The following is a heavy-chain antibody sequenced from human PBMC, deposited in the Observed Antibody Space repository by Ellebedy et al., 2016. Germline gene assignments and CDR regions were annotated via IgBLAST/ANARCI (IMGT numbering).Heavy chain of an antibody. D-gene: IGHD3-16*02. V-gene: IGHV3-23*01. CDR3: ARRNYHSVTGYRYYYMDV. CDR2: ITGSSSNT. J-gene: IGHJ6*03. CDR1: GFTFSMCG. Sequence: GESLKISXAASGFTFSMCGMAWVRQAPGKGLEYVSGITGSSSNTYYADSVKGRFSISRDNSKNTLYLQLNSLRPEDTTVYFCARRNYHSVTGYRYYYMDVWGQGTTVTVSS.